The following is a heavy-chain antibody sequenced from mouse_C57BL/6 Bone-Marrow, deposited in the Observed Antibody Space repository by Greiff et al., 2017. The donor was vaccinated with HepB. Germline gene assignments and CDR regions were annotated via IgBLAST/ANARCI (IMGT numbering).Heavy chain of an antibody. Sequence: VMLVESGPGLVQPSQSLSITCTVSGFSLTSYGVHWVRQSPGKGLEWLGVIWRGGSTDYNAAFMSRLSITKDNSKSQVFFKMNSLQADDTAIYYCAKEGGPSGGFAYWGQGTLVTVSA. J-gene: IGHJ3*01. D-gene: IGHD1-3*01. CDR2: IWRGGST. V-gene: IGHV2-5*01. CDR1: GFSLTSYG. CDR3: AKEGGPSGGFAY.